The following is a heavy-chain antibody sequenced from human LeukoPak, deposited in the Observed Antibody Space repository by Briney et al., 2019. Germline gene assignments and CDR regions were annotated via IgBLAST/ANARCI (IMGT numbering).Heavy chain of an antibody. J-gene: IGHJ6*02. CDR3: AGFSHKGV. CDR1: GFTVSNNY. V-gene: IGHV3-66*01. Sequence: GRSLRLSCAASGFTVSNNYMSWVRQAPGKGLEWVALIYSGGSTYYADFVKGRFTISRDNSKNMLYLQMSSLRAEDTAVYYCAGFSHKGVWGQGTTVTVSS. CDR2: IYSGGST.